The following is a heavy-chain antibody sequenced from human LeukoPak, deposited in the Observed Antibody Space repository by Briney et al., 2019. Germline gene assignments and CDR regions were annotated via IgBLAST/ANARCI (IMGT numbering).Heavy chain of an antibody. J-gene: IGHJ4*02. D-gene: IGHD4-17*01. V-gene: IGHV4-59*01. Sequence: SETLSLTCTVSGGSIRSYYWSWIWQPPGKGLEWIGYIYYSGSTNYNPSLKSRVSISVDTSKNQFSLKLSSVTAADTAVYYCARTGSTVTMLYPFDHWGQGTLVTVSS. CDR2: IYYSGST. CDR3: ARTGSTVTMLYPFDH. CDR1: GGSIRSYY.